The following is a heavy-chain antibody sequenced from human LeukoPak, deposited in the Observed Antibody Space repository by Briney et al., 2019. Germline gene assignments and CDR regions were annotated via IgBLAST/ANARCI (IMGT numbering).Heavy chain of an antibody. J-gene: IGHJ5*02. Sequence: PSETLPLTCTVSGGSISCYWSWIRQPPGKGLEWIGYIYYSGSTNYNPSLKSRVTISVDTSKNQFSLKLSSVTAADTAVYYCARGSGYYNWFDPWGQGTLVTVSS. CDR1: GGSISCY. V-gene: IGHV4-59*01. CDR2: IYYSGST. D-gene: IGHD3-22*01. CDR3: ARGSGYYNWFDP.